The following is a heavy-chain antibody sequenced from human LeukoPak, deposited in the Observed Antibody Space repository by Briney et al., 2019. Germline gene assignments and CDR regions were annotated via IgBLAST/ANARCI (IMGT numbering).Heavy chain of an antibody. CDR1: GGSISSYY. V-gene: IGHV4-59*01. J-gene: IGHJ5*02. D-gene: IGHD4-17*01. Sequence: SETLSLTCTVSGGSISSYYWSWIRQPPGKGLEWIAYISDIGSINYNPSLKSRVTISLDTSKNQFSLKLSSVTAADTAVYYCARGRDYGDFNWFDPWGQGTPVTVSS. CDR2: ISDIGSI. CDR3: ARGRDYGDFNWFDP.